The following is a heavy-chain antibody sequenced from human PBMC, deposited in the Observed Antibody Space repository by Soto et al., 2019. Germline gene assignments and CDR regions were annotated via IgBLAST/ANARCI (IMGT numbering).Heavy chain of an antibody. V-gene: IGHV1-46*03. CDR1: GYTFTSYY. CDR3: ATRYGSGSYPPSYYYYSMDV. CDR2: INPSGGST. D-gene: IGHD3-10*01. Sequence: ASVKVSCKASGYTFTSYYMHWVRQAPGQGLEWMGIINPSGGSTSYAQKFQGRVTMTRDTSTSTVYMELSSLRSEDTAVYYCATRYGSGSYPPSYYYYSMDVWGTGTTVTLSS. J-gene: IGHJ6*03.